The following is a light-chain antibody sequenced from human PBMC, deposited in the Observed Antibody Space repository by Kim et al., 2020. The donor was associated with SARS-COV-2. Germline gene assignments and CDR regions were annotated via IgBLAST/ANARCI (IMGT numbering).Light chain of an antibody. Sequence: GQTVTITCTRSSGSIARNYVKWYQQRPGSAPPTVIYEANQRPSGVPDRFSGSIDSSSNSASLTISGLKTEDEADYYCQSYDSSNMVFGGGTQLTVL. J-gene: IGLJ2*01. CDR1: SGSIARNY. CDR2: EAN. V-gene: IGLV6-57*03. CDR3: QSYDSSNMV.